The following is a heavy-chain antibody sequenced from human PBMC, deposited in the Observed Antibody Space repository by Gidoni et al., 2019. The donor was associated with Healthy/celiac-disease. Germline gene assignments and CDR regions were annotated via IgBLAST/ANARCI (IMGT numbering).Heavy chain of an antibody. V-gene: IGHV1-69*01. CDR3: ARLRLLWFGEPRGYFDY. J-gene: IGHJ4*02. Sequence: QVQLVQSGAEVKKPGSSVKVSCKASGGTFSSYAISWVRQAPGQGLEWMGGIIPIFGTANYAQKFQGRVPITADESTSTAYMELSSLRSEATAVYYCARLRLLWFGEPRGYFDYWGQVTLVTVSS. CDR2: IIPIFGTA. D-gene: IGHD3-10*01. CDR1: GGTFSSYA.